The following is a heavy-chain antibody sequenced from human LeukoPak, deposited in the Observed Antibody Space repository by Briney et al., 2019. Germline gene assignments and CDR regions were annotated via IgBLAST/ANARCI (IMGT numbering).Heavy chain of an antibody. V-gene: IGHV4-59*01. D-gene: IGHD4-23*01. CDR1: GGSISSYY. Sequence: SKTLSLTCTVSGGSISSYYWSRIRQPPGKGLEWIGYIYYSGSTNYNPSLKSRVTISVDTSKNQFSLKLSSVTAADTAVYYCARDRHGGRYYYYYGMDVWGQGTTVTVSS. CDR2: IYYSGST. J-gene: IGHJ6*02. CDR3: ARDRHGGRYYYYYGMDV.